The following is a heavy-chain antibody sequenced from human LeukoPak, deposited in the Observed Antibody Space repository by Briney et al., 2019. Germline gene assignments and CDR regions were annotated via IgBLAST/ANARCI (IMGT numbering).Heavy chain of an antibody. J-gene: IGHJ6*04. Sequence: GGSLRLSCAASGFTFSNYWMHWVRQAPGKGLVWVSRINGDGRSTTYADSVKGRFTISRDNAKNSLYLQMNSLRAEDTAVYYCAELGITMIGGVWGKGTTVTISS. V-gene: IGHV3-74*01. CDR1: GFTFSNYW. D-gene: IGHD3-10*02. CDR2: INGDGRST. CDR3: AELGITMIGGV.